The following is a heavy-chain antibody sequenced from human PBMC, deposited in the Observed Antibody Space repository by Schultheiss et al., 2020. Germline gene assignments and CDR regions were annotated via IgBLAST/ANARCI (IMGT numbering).Heavy chain of an antibody. CDR3: ARDPFAVAGTLY. J-gene: IGHJ4*02. Sequence: GGSLRLSCAASGFTFSSYEMNWVRQAPGKGLEWVSYISGSGSTIYSADSVKGRFTISRDNAKNSLYLQMSSLRAEDTAVYYCARDPFAVAGTLYWGQGTLVTVSS. V-gene: IGHV3-48*03. D-gene: IGHD6-19*01. CDR1: GFTFSSYE. CDR2: ISGSGSTI.